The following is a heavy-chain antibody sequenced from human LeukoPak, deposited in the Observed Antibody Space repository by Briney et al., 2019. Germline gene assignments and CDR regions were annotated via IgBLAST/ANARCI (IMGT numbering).Heavy chain of an antibody. D-gene: IGHD3-22*01. Sequence: GGSLRLSCAASGFTFSSYAMSWVRQAPGKGLEWVSAISGSGGSTYYADSVKGRFTISRDNSKNTLYLQMNSLRAEDTAVYYCARDPGSSGYYPTNWGQGTLVTVSS. CDR3: ARDPGSSGYYPTN. V-gene: IGHV3-23*01. J-gene: IGHJ4*02. CDR1: GFTFSSYA. CDR2: ISGSGGST.